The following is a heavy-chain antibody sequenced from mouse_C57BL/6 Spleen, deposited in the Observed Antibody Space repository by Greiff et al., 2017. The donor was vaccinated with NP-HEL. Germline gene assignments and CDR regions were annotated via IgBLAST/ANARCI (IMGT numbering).Heavy chain of an antibody. CDR2: ISNGGGST. Sequence: EVQGVESGGGLVQPGGSLKLSCAASGFTFSDYYMYWVRQTPEKRLEWVAYISNGGGSTYYPDTVKGRFTISRDNAKNTLYLQMSRLKSEDTAMDYCARRYYSNTGGYAMDYWGQGTSVTVSS. CDR1: GFTFSDYY. D-gene: IGHD2-5*01. V-gene: IGHV5-12*01. J-gene: IGHJ4*01. CDR3: ARRYYSNTGGYAMDY.